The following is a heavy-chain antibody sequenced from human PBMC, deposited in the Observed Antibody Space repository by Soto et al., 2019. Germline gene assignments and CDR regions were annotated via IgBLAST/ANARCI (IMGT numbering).Heavy chain of an antibody. J-gene: IGHJ6*02. CDR2: ISVSSSYI. V-gene: IGHV3-21*01. Sequence: EVPLVESGGGLVKPGESLRLSGVAYPSAFSSYSINWVRKAPGKGLEWVSSISVSSSYIYYAASVKGRFTISRDNNKTSVYLQMKNLRADDTAVYHCATIQRSVPRWGMDVWGQGTPVIVSS. D-gene: IGHD3-3*01. CDR3: ATIQRSVPRWGMDV. CDR1: PSAFSSYS.